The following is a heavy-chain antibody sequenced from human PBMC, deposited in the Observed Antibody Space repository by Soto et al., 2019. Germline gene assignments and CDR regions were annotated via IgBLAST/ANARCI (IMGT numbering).Heavy chain of an antibody. D-gene: IGHD2-2*01. Sequence: SETLSLTCTVSGGSISSGGYYWSWIRQHPGKGLEWIGYIYYSGSTYYNPSLKSRVTISVDTSKNQFSLKLSSVTAADTAVYYCARASSVYCSSTSCYGVNLFDPWGQGTLVTVSS. J-gene: IGHJ5*02. CDR2: IYYSGST. CDR3: ARASSVYCSSTSCYGVNLFDP. V-gene: IGHV4-31*03. CDR1: GGSISSGGYY.